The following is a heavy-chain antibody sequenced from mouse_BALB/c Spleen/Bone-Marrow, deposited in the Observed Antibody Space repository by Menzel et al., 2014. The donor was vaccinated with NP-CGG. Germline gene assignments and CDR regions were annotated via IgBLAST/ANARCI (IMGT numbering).Heavy chain of an antibody. CDR1: GYTFTNYW. CDR3: ARGRTTVVSDY. V-gene: IGHV1-69*02. Sequence: QVQLKQSGAEVMKPGASVKVSCKASGYTFTNYWMQWVKQRPGQGLEWIGEIEPSDSYTNYNQDFKGKATLTVDKSSSTAYMQLSSLTSEDSAVYYCARGRTTVVSDYWGQGTSLTVSS. D-gene: IGHD1-1*01. CDR2: IEPSDSYT. J-gene: IGHJ2*02.